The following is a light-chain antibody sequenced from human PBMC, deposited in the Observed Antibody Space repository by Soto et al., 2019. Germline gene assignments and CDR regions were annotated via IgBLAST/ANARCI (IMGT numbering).Light chain of an antibody. CDR1: QSVSSS. V-gene: IGKV3-15*01. J-gene: IGKJ4*02. CDR3: QQYNNRPST. Sequence: EIVMTQSPATLSVSPGDTASLSCRASQSVSSSLEWYQQKPGQAPRLLIFGASTRATGIPARFSGGGSGTEFTLIISSLQSEDFEVYFCQQYNNRPSTFGGGTKVDIK. CDR2: GAS.